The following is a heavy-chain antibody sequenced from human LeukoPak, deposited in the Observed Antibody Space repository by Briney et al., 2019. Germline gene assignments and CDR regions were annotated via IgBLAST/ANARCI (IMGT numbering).Heavy chain of an antibody. V-gene: IGHV3-30*02. J-gene: IGHJ4*02. D-gene: IGHD3-10*01. Sequence: PGGSLRLSCAASGFTFSSYGMHWVRQAPGKGLEWVAFIRYDGSNKYYADSVKGRFTISRDNSKNTLYLQMNSLRAEDTAVYYCAKDRLDYYGSGSYSDYWGQGTLVTVSS. CDR1: GFTFSSYG. CDR3: AKDRLDYYGSGSYSDY. CDR2: IRYDGSNK.